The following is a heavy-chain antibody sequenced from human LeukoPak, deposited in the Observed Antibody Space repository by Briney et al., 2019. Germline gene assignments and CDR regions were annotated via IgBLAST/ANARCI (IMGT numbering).Heavy chain of an antibody. V-gene: IGHV3-11*01. CDR1: GFTFSDYN. CDR3: ARSIGLTGGGVDV. Sequence: GGSLRLSCAASGFTFSDYNMNWVRQAPGKGLEWVSYITNGGSTIHQADSVKGRFTISRDNAKKTLYLQMNSLRAEDTAVYYCARSIGLTGGGVDVWGQGTTVTVSS. J-gene: IGHJ6*02. CDR2: ITNGGSTI. D-gene: IGHD3-9*01.